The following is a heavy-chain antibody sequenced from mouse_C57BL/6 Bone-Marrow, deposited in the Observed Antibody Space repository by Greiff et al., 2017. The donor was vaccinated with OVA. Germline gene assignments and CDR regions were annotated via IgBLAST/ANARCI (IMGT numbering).Heavy chain of an antibody. D-gene: IGHD1-3*01. Sequence: DVHLVESGGGLVQSGRSLRLSCATSGFTFSDFYMEWVRQAPGKGLEWIAASRNKANDYTTEYSASVKGRFIVSRDTSQSILYLQMNALRAEDTAIYYCARVTAHGAMDYWGQGTSVTVSS. CDR3: ARVTAHGAMDY. CDR2: SRNKANDYTT. V-gene: IGHV7-1*01. CDR1: GFTFSDFY. J-gene: IGHJ4*01.